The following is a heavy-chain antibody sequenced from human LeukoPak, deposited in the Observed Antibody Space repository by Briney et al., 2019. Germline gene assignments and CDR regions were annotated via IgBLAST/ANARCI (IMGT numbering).Heavy chain of an antibody. D-gene: IGHD2-21*02. CDR2: MSGSGGST. J-gene: IGHJ4*02. CDR1: GFTFSAYG. CDR3: AKDMLWGSLSGGDRGYFDY. V-gene: IGHV3-23*01. Sequence: PGGSLRLSCAASGFTFSAYGMTWVRQAPGKGLEWVSGMSGSGGSTDYADSVKGRFTISRNNSKNTVYLQMNSLRAEDTAVYYCAKDMLWGSLSGGDRGYFDYWGQGTLVTVSS.